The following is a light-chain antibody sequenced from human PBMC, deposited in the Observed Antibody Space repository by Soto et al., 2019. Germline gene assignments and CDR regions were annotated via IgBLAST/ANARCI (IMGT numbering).Light chain of an antibody. CDR3: SSYASISPYV. CDR1: SSDIGGYNY. V-gene: IGLV2-14*01. J-gene: IGLJ1*01. Sequence: QSVLTQPASVSGSPGQSITISCTGTSSDIGGYNYVSWYQQHPGKAPKLIIYEVSHRPSGVSHRFSGSKSGNTASLTISGLQAEDEAEYYCSSYASISPYVFGTGTKVTVL. CDR2: EVS.